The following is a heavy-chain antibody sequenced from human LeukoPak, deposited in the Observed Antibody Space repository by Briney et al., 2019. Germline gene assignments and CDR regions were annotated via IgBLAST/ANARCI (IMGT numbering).Heavy chain of an antibody. Sequence: PSETLSLTCTVSGDSMTFFYWGWVRQAAGEGLEWIGRIYTSGSTKYNPSLQSRVTLSLDKPKNQVSLTLTSVTAADTAVYFCARGQVGTVANRKLAFDNWGQGTTVTVSS. J-gene: IGHJ3*02. D-gene: IGHD1-26*01. CDR2: IYTSGST. CDR3: ARGQVGTVANRKLAFDN. V-gene: IGHV4-4*07. CDR1: GDSMTFFY.